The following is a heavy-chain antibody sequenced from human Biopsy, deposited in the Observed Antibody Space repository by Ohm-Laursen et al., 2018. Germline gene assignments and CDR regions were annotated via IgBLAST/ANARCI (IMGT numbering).Heavy chain of an antibody. V-gene: IGHV1-24*01. Sequence: ASVKVSCKVSGYTLTELSIHWVRQTGGKGLEWMGGFDREERKSVYAEKFQGRVTMTEDTSTDTVYMEVTSLRSDDTAVYYCATGPYYDTRFYYNVRPFDFWGQGTLVTVSS. CDR1: GYTLTELS. CDR3: ATGPYYDTRFYYNVRPFDF. D-gene: IGHD3-10*01. CDR2: FDREERKS. J-gene: IGHJ4*02.